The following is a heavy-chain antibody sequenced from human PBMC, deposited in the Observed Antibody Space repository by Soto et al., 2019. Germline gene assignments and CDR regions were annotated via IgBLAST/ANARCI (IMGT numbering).Heavy chain of an antibody. CDR3: MTLCSSCMWP. V-gene: IGHV3-15*01. CDR1: GFTFSNAW. D-gene: IGHD6-19*01. CDR2: IKSKTDGGTT. J-gene: IGHJ3*01. Sequence: GGSLRLPCAASGFTFSNAWISWVRQAPGKGLEWVGRIKSKTDGGTTDYAAPVKGRFTISRDDSKNTLYLQMNSLKTEDTAVYYCMTLCSSCMWPWGQGTMVTLSS.